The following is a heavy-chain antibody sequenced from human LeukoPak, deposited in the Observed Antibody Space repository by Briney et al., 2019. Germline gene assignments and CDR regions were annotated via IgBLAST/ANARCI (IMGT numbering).Heavy chain of an antibody. CDR2: INADGNNT. CDR1: GFTFNNYW. D-gene: IGHD5-12*01. V-gene: IGHV3-74*01. CDR3: ASGIVATRDY. Sequence: PGGSLRLSRGPPGFTFNNYWMHWVRHAPGKGLVWVSRINADGNNTNYADSVKGRFTISRDNAKNTLYLQMNSLRAEDTAVYYCASGIVATRDYWGQGTLVTVSS. J-gene: IGHJ4*02.